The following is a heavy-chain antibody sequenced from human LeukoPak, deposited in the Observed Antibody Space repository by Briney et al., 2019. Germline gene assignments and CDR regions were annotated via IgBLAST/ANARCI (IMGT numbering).Heavy chain of an antibody. CDR1: GYRFTSYG. V-gene: IGHV1-18*01. CDR2: ISPYSGGT. CDR3: ARDWGRDGHNYVLYYDH. J-gene: IGHJ4*02. D-gene: IGHD5-24*01. Sequence: ASVKVSCKASGYRFTSYGISWVRQAPGHGLEWVGWISPYSGGTNYAQNFQGRVTMTIDGATSTAYMELRSLRSDDTAVYYCARDWGRDGHNYVLYYDHWGQGTLVTVSS.